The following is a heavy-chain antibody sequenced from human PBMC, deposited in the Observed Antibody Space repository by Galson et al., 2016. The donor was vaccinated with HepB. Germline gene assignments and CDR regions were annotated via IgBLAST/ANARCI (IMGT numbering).Heavy chain of an antibody. D-gene: IGHD4-17*01. CDR2: IYTSGRT. Sequence: TLSLTCKVSGASMSSSTDYWNWIRQPAGKGLEWIGRIYTSGRTDYNPSLKSRVTISKDTSKNHFSLNLSSVTAADTAVYYCARDPPYSVKGREWYFDLWGRGTLVAVSS. CDR1: GASMSSSTDY. CDR3: ARDPPYSVKGREWYFDL. V-gene: IGHV4-61*02. J-gene: IGHJ2*01.